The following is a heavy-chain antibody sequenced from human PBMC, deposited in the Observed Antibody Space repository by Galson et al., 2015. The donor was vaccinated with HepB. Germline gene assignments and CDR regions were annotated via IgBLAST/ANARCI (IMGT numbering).Heavy chain of an antibody. J-gene: IGHJ4*02. V-gene: IGHV1-46*03. CDR2: INPSGGST. CDR3: ARSLLRAATIKTPYLGY. D-gene: IGHD5-12*01. CDR1: GYTFTSYY. Sequence: SVKDSCKASGYTFTSYYMHWVRQAPGQGLEWMGIINPSGGSTSYAQKFQGRVTMTRDTSTSTVYMELSSLRSEDTAAYYCARSLLRAATIKTPYLGYWGQGTLVTVSS.